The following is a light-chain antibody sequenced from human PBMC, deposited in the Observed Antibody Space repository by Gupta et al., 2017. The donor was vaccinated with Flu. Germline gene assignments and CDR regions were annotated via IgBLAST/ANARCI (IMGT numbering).Light chain of an antibody. CDR2: ENN. V-gene: IGLV1-51*02. CDR3: GTWDNSLSTNFV. CDR1: RSNIGNNY. Sequence: QSVLTQPPSVSAAPGQKVTISCSGSRSNIGNNYVSWYQQLPGTAPKVLIYENNKRPSGIPDRFSGSKSGTSATLGITGLQTGDEADYYCGTWDNSLSTNFVFGTGTKVTVL. J-gene: IGLJ1*01.